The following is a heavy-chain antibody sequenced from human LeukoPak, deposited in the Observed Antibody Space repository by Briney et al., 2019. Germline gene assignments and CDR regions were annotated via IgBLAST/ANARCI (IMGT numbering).Heavy chain of an antibody. D-gene: IGHD6-19*01. CDR3: ARHGGSGWVDAFDI. J-gene: IGHJ3*02. CDR1: GGSISSYY. CDR2: IYYSGST. Sequence: SETLSLTCTVSGGSISSYYWSWIRQPPGKGLEWIGYIYYSGSTNYNPSLKSRVTISVDTSKNQFSLKLSSVTAADTAVYYCARHGGSGWVDAFDIWGQGTMVTVSS. V-gene: IGHV4-59*08.